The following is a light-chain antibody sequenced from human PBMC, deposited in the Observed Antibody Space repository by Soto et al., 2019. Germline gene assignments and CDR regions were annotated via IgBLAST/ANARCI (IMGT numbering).Light chain of an antibody. CDR2: AAS. V-gene: IGKV1-9*01. J-gene: IGKJ5*01. CDR1: QGISSY. Sequence: IQFTQAPSSLSASVGDRVTITCRASQGISSYLAWYQQKPGKAPKLLIYAASTLQSGVPSRFSGSGSGTDFTLTISSLQPEDFATDYCQQLNSYPTFGQGTRLEIK. CDR3: QQLNSYPT.